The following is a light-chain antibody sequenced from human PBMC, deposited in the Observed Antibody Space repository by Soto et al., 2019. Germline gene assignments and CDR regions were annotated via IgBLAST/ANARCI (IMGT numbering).Light chain of an antibody. CDR1: SSNIGSNY. CDR2: RND. CDR3: AAWDDSLSGVA. V-gene: IGLV1-47*01. Sequence: QSVLTQPPSASGTPGQRVTISCSGSSSNIGSNYVYWYQQLPGTAPKLLIYRNDQRPSGVPDRFSGSKSGTSTSLAISGLRSEVEADYYCAAWDDSLSGVAFGGGTKLPS. J-gene: IGLJ2*01.